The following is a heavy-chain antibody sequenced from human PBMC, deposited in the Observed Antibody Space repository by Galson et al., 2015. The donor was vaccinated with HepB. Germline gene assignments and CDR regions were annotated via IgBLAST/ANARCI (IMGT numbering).Heavy chain of an antibody. D-gene: IGHD2-15*01. V-gene: IGHV3-21*01. CDR1: GFTFSSYS. Sequence: SLRLSCAASGFTFSSYSMNWVRQAPGKGLEWVSSISSSSSYIYYADSVKGRFTISRDNAKNSLYLQMNSLRAEDTAVYYCASKLGYCSGGSCPRPFDYWGQGTLVTVSS. CDR3: ASKLGYCSGGSCPRPFDY. J-gene: IGHJ4*02. CDR2: ISSSSSYI.